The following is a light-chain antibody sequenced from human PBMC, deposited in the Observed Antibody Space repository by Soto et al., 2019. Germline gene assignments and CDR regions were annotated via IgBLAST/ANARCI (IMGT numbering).Light chain of an antibody. CDR3: QSYDSSLSGYD. CDR1: SSNIGAGYD. J-gene: IGLJ1*01. CDR2: GNS. Sequence: QAVVTQPPSVSGAPGQRVTISCTASSSNIGAGYDVHWYQQLPGTAPKLLIYGNSNRPSGVPDRFSRSKSGTSASLGITGLHAEDEADYYCQSYDSSLSGYDFGTGTKVTVL. V-gene: IGLV1-40*01.